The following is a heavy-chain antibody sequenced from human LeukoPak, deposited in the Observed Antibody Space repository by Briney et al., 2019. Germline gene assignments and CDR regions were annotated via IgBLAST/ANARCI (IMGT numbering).Heavy chain of an antibody. CDR2: IYYSGST. Sequence: PSETLSLTCTVSGGSISSYYWTWILKPPGKGLEWIGYIYYSGSTNYNPSLKSRVTISVDTSKNQFSLKLSSVTAADTAVYYCARTAGLDAFDIWGQGTMVTVSS. J-gene: IGHJ3*02. D-gene: IGHD6-13*01. CDR3: ARTAGLDAFDI. CDR1: GGSISSYY. V-gene: IGHV4-59*08.